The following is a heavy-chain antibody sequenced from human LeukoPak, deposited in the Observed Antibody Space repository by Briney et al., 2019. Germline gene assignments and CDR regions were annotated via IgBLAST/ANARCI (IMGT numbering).Heavy chain of an antibody. J-gene: IGHJ6*03. CDR1: GGTSSTYT. V-gene: IGHV1-69*05. CDR2: IIPIFRTP. CDR3: ARVDRYYFYLDV. Sequence: SVKVSCKASGGTSSTYTITWVRQAPGQGLEWMGGIIPIFRTPNYAQKFQGRVTITTDESTSTAYMELSSLKSEDTAIYYCARVDRYYFYLDVWGKGTTVTVSS.